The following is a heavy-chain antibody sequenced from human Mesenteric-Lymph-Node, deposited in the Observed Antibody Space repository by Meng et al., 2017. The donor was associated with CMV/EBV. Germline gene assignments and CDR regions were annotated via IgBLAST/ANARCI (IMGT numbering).Heavy chain of an antibody. J-gene: IGHJ4*02. Sequence: SETLSLTCTVSGYFISSGYYWGWIRQPPGKGLEWIGSMYHSGDTYYNPSLKSRVTMSVDTSKNQFSLRLSSVTAADTAVYYCARGYCDTTSCLFYFNYWGQGTLVTVSS. D-gene: IGHD2-2*01. V-gene: IGHV4-38-2*02. CDR2: MYHSGDT. CDR1: GYFISSGYY. CDR3: ARGYCDTTSCLFYFNY.